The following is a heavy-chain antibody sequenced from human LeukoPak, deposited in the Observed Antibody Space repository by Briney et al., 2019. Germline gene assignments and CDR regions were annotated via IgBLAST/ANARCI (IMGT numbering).Heavy chain of an antibody. J-gene: IGHJ4*02. CDR1: RFTFSNYG. CDR3: ARDLGESYFDY. V-gene: IGHV3-33*01. CDR2: IWYDGSNK. Sequence: GGSLRLSCAASRFTFSNYGMHWVRQAPGKGLEWVAVIWYDGSNKYYADSVKGRFTISRDNSKDTVYLQMNSLRAEDTAVYYCARDLGESYFDYWGQGTLVTVSS.